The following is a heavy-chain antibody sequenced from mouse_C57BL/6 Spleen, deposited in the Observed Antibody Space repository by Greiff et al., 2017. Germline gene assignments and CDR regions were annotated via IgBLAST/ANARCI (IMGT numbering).Heavy chain of an antibody. D-gene: IGHD2-4*01. V-gene: IGHV1-15*01. J-gene: IGHJ2*01. CDR2: IDPETGGT. CDR1: GYTFTDYE. Sequence: QVQLQQSGAELVRPGASVTLSCKASGYTFTDYEMHWVKQTPVHGLEWIGAIDPETGGTAYNQKFKGKAILTADKSSSTAYMELRSLTSEVSAVYYCTRSCYDSYCDYWGQGTTHTVSS. CDR3: TRSCYDSYCDY.